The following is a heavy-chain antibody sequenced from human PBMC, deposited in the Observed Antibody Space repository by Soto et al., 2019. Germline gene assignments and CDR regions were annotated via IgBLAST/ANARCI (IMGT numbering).Heavy chain of an antibody. CDR1: GFTFSSYA. CDR3: AKDRLIAVSRGAFDI. J-gene: IGHJ3*02. CDR2: ISGSGGST. D-gene: IGHD6-19*01. Sequence: PGGSLRLSCAASGFTFSSYAMSWVRQAPGKGLEWVPAISGSGGSTYYADSVKGRFTISRDNSKNTLYLQMNSLRAEDTAVYYCAKDRLIAVSRGAFDIWGQGTMVTVSS. V-gene: IGHV3-23*01.